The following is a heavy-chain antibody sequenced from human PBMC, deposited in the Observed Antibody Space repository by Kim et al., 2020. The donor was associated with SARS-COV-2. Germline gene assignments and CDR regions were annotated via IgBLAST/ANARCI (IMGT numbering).Heavy chain of an antibody. Sequence: GGSLRLSCAASGFTFSSYGMHWVRQAPGKGLEWVAVISYDGSNKYYADSVKGRFTISRDNSKNTLYLQMNSLRAEDTAVYYCAKENSGYDYEIGYGYYYYGMDVWGQGTTVTVSS. J-gene: IGHJ6*02. CDR3: AKENSGYDYEIGYGYYYYGMDV. CDR1: GFTFSSYG. CDR2: ISYDGSNK. D-gene: IGHD5-12*01. V-gene: IGHV3-30*18.